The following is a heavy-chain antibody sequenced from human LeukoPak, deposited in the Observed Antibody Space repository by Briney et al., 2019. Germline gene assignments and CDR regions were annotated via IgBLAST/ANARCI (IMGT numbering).Heavy chain of an antibody. CDR3: YGGNAEQ. D-gene: IGHD4-23*01. CDR2: IWNDGSNK. V-gene: IGHV3-33*03. J-gene: IGHJ1*01. Sequence: GRSLRLSCAASGFTFSSYGTHWVGQAPGKGLEWVAVIWNDGSNKYYADSVKGGFTISRDNAKNTLYLQMNSLGVEDMAVYYCYGGNAEQWGQGTLVTVSS. CDR1: GFTFSSYG.